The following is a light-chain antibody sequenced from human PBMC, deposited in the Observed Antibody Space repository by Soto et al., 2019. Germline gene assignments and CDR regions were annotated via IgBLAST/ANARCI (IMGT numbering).Light chain of an antibody. Sequence: QSALTQPASVSGSPGQSITISCTGTSSDVGSYNLVSWYQQHPGKAPKLMIYEGNKRPSGVSNRFSGSKSANTASLTISGLQTEDEADYYCCSYAGTNTFVFETGTKVTVL. CDR3: CSYAGTNTFV. CDR2: EGN. J-gene: IGLJ1*01. V-gene: IGLV2-23*01. CDR1: SSDVGSYNL.